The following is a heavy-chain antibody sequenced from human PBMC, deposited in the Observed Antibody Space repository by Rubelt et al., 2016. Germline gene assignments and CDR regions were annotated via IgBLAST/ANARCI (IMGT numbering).Heavy chain of an antibody. D-gene: IGHD6-19*01. CDR3: ARGQKWLGDELDY. J-gene: IGHJ4*02. V-gene: IGHV1-18*01. CDR2: ISGYNGHT. CDR1: GYTFTSYG. Sequence: QVQLVQSGAEVKKPGASVKVSCKASGYTFTSYGISWVRQAPGQGLEWMGWISGYNGHTNYAQKFQGRVIMTIDTSTSKAYMELRSLKSDDTAMYYCARGQKWLGDELDYWGQGTLVTVSS.